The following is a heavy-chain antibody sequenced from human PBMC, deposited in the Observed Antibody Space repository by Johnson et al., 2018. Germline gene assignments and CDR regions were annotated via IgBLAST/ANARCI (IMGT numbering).Heavy chain of an antibody. D-gene: IGHD6-13*01. V-gene: IGHV3-74*01. J-gene: IGHJ1*01. CDR2: INSDGSST. CDR1: GFTFSSYW. CDR3: AKDWEIAAVGTGGYFHH. Sequence: VQLQESGGGLVQXGGSLRLXCAASGFTFSSYWMHWVRQAPGKGLVWVSRINSDGSSTSYADSVKGRFTISRDNAKNTLYLQMNSLGAEDTAVYYCAKDWEIAAVGTGGYFHHWGQGTLVTVSS.